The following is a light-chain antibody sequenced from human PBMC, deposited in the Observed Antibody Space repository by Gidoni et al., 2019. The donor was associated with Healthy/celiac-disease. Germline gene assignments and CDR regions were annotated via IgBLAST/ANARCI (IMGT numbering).Light chain of an antibody. J-gene: IGKJ4*01. CDR1: QTVLYSSNNKNY. V-gene: IGKV4-1*01. CDR2: WAS. CDR3: QQHYSTPLT. Sequence: DIVMTQSPDSLTVSLGERATINCKSSQTVLYSSNNKNYLTWYQQKPGQPPKLLIYWASTRESGVPDRFSGSGSGTDFTLTISSLQAEDVAVYYCQQHYSTPLTFXGXTKVXIK.